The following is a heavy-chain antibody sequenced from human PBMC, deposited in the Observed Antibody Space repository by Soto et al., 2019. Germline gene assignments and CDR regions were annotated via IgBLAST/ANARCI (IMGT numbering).Heavy chain of an antibody. Sequence: QVQLVQSGAEVKKPGASVKVSCKASGYTFTGYYMHWVRQAPGQGLEWMGWINPNSGGTNYAQKFQGWVTMTSDTSISTAYMELSRLRSDDTAVYYCAREGSAAGTRRIYYGMDVWGQGTTVTVSS. CDR1: GYTFTGYY. CDR2: INPNSGGT. J-gene: IGHJ6*02. CDR3: AREGSAAGTRRIYYGMDV. V-gene: IGHV1-2*04. D-gene: IGHD6-13*01.